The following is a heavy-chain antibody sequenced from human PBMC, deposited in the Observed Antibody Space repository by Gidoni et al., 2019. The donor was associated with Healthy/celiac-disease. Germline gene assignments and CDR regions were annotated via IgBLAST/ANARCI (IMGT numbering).Heavy chain of an antibody. V-gene: IGHV4-34*01. Sequence: QVQLQQWGAGLLKPSETLSLTCAVYGGSFSGYYWSWIRQPPGKGLEWIGEINHSGSTNYNPSLKSRVTISVDTSKNQFSLKLSSVTAADTAVYYCARVTPGPRSSSANFDYWGQGTLVTVSS. D-gene: IGHD6-13*01. CDR1: GGSFSGYY. CDR2: INHSGST. CDR3: ARVTPGPRSSSANFDY. J-gene: IGHJ4*02.